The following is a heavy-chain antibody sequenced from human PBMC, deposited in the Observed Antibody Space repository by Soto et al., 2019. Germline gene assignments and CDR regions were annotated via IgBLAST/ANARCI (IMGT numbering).Heavy chain of an antibody. D-gene: IGHD1-26*01. J-gene: IGHJ5*02. CDR1: VGSISSGGYY. Sequence: QVQLQESGPGLVQASQTLSLTCTVSVGSISSGGYYWHWIRQHPGKGLEWIGYIYHRGSTNYNPSLKSRVTISIDTSKNQFSLKLSSVTAADTAVYYCARDSTILVGANSGVDPWGQGTLVTVSS. CDR3: ARDSTILVGANSGVDP. CDR2: IYHRGST. V-gene: IGHV4-31*03.